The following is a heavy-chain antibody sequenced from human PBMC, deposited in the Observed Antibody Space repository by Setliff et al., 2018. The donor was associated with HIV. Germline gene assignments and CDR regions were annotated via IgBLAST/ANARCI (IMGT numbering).Heavy chain of an antibody. CDR3: ARHFPSISLFFGDPGPFDR. V-gene: IGHV4-34*01. J-gene: IGHJ4*02. D-gene: IGHD3-10*01. CDR2: IDDSGSI. Sequence: PSETLSLTCAVYTESLTRYDWAWIRQSPEKGLEWIGEIDDSGSIIYNPSLKSRVTIPMDTSTNQFSLKLTSVTAADTAVYFCARHFPSISLFFGDPGPFDRWGQGALVTVSS. CDR1: TESLTRYD.